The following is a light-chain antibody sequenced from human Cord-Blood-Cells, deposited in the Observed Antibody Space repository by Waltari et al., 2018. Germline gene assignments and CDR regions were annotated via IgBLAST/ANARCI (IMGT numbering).Light chain of an antibody. J-gene: IGKJ4*01. CDR1: QSISSY. V-gene: IGKV1-39*01. Sequence: DIQMTQSPSSLSASVADRVTITCLASQSISSYLNWYQQKPGKAPKLLIYAASSLQSGVPSRFSGSGSGTDFTLTISSLQPEDFATYYCQQSYSTPPLTFGGGTKVEIK. CDR3: QQSYSTPPLT. CDR2: AAS.